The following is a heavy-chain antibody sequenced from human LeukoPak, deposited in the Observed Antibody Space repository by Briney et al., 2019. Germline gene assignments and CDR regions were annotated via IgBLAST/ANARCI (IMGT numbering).Heavy chain of an antibody. J-gene: IGHJ4*02. CDR2: IGHSGDT. V-gene: IGHV4-34*01. Sequence: SETLSLTCAVYGGSFIGYYWSWIRQPPGKGLEWIGEIGHSGDTKYNASLKSRVSLSVDTFKNQISLKMNFVTAADTALYYCARGHLRAGTREFDSWGQGTLVIVSS. CDR1: GGSFIGYY. CDR3: ARGHLRAGTREFDS. D-gene: IGHD1-7*01.